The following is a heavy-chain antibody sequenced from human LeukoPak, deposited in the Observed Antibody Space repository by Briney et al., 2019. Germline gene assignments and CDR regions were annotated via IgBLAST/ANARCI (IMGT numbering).Heavy chain of an antibody. CDR1: GYTFTSYG. D-gene: IGHD3-22*01. CDR2: INPNSGGT. CDR3: ARGDSSGYYLKDY. V-gene: IGHV1-2*02. Sequence: ASVKVSCKASGYTFTSYGISWVRQAPGQGLEWMGWINPNSGGTNYAQKFQGRVTMTRDTSISTAYMELSRLRSDDTAVYYCARGDSSGYYLKDYWGQGTLVTVSS. J-gene: IGHJ4*02.